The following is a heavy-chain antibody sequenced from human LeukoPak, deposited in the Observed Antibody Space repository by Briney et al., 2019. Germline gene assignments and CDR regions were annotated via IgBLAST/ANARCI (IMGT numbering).Heavy chain of an antibody. V-gene: IGHV1-8*01. D-gene: IGHD3-16*01. CDR3: ARDGRGSESDY. CDR1: GYTFTRHD. CDR2: VNPNSGNT. Sequence: GASVKVSCKASGYTFTRHDVNWVRQATGQGLEWMGWVNPNSGNTGYAQKLQGRVTMTTDTSTSTAYMELRSLRSDDTAVYYCARDGRGSESDYWGQGTLVTVSS. J-gene: IGHJ4*02.